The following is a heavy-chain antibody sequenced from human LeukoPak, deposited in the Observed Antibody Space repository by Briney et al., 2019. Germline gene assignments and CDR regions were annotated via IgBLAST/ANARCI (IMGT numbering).Heavy chain of an antibody. V-gene: IGHV3-53*01. Sequence: GGSLRLSCAASRFTVNNNYMSWVRQAPGKGLEWVSVIYSGGSTYYADSVTGRFTISRDNSKNTLYLQMNSLRAEDTAVYYCAKGDGYNADYWGQGTLVTVPS. CDR1: RFTVNNNY. D-gene: IGHD5-24*01. CDR3: AKGDGYNADY. CDR2: IYSGGST. J-gene: IGHJ4*02.